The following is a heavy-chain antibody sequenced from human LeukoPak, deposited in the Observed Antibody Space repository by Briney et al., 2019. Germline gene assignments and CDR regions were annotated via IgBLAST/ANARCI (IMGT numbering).Heavy chain of an antibody. J-gene: IGHJ5*02. V-gene: IGHV3-30-3*01. CDR1: GFTFSTYA. Sequence: PGRSPRLSCAASGFTFSTYAMHWVRQAPGKGLEWVAVISYDGSNKYYADSVKGRFTISRDNSKNTLYMQMNSLRAEDTAVYYCAREDWDILTGNKWFDPWGQGTLVTVSS. CDR2: ISYDGSNK. CDR3: AREDWDILTGNKWFDP. D-gene: IGHD3-9*01.